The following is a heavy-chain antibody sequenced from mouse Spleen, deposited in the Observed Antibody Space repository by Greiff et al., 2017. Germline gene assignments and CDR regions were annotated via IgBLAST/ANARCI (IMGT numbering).Heavy chain of an antibody. CDR1: GYTFTDYY. CDR2: INPNNGGT. Sequence: VQLQQSGPELVKPGASVKISCKASGYTFTDYYMNWVKQSHGKSLEWIGDINPNNGGTSYNQKFKGKATLTVDKSSSTAYMELSSLTSEDSAVYYCASDYGSSYAMDYWGQGTSVTVSS. CDR3: ASDYGSSYAMDY. D-gene: IGHD1-1*01. J-gene: IGHJ4*01. V-gene: IGHV1-26*01.